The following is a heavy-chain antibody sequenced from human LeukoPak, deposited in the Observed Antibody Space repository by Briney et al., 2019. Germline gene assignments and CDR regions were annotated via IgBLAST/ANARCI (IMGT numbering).Heavy chain of an antibody. CDR2: INHSGST. V-gene: IGHV4-34*01. Sequence: SETLSLTCAVYGGSFSGYYWSWIRQPPGKGLEWVGEINHSGSTNYNPSLKSRVTISVDTSKNQFSLKLSSVTAADTAVYYCALKVVRRFDPWGQGTLVTVSS. CDR1: GGSFSGYY. D-gene: IGHD2-21*01. CDR3: ALKVVRRFDP. J-gene: IGHJ5*02.